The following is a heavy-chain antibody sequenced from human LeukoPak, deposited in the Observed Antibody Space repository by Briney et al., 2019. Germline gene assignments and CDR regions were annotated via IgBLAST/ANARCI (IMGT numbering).Heavy chain of an antibody. J-gene: IGHJ4*02. CDR1: GGSISSGGYY. V-gene: IGHV4-30-2*01. CDR2: IYHSGST. Sequence: PSQTLSLTCTVSGGSISSGGYYWSWIRQPPGKGLEWIGYIYHSGSTYYNPSLKSRVTISVDRSKNQFSLKLSSVTAADTAVYYCARRARIAAADTLFDYWGQGTLVTVSS. D-gene: IGHD6-13*01. CDR3: ARRARIAAADTLFDY.